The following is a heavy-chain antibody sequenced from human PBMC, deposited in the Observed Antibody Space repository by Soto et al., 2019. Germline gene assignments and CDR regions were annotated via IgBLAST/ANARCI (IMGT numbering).Heavy chain of an antibody. CDR1: GGTFSSYA. CDR3: ARDRYYDSSGLPNWFDP. D-gene: IGHD3-22*01. Sequence: QVQLVQSGAEVKKPGSSVKVSCKASGGTFSSYAISWVRQAPGQGLEWMGGFIPIFGTANYAQKFQGRVTITADESTSTAYMELSSLRSEDTAVYYCARDRYYDSSGLPNWFDPWGQGTLVTVSS. J-gene: IGHJ5*02. CDR2: FIPIFGTA. V-gene: IGHV1-69*01.